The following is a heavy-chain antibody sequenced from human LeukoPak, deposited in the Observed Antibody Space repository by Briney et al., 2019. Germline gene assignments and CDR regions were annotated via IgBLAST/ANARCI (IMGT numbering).Heavy chain of an antibody. Sequence: GRSLRLSCAASGFTFSSYAIHWVRQAPGKGLEWVAVISYDGSNEYYADSVKGRFTISRDNSKNTLYLQMNSLRAEDTAVYYCARGWELRPDDAFDIWGQGTMVTVSS. D-gene: IGHD1-26*01. CDR1: GFTFSSYA. CDR3: ARGWELRPDDAFDI. V-gene: IGHV3-30-3*01. J-gene: IGHJ3*02. CDR2: ISYDGSNE.